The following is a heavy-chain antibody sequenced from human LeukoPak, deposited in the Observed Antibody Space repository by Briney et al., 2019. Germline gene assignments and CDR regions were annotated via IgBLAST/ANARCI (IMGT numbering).Heavy chain of an antibody. CDR3: ARDGGYDSEEFDY. V-gene: IGHV1-69*06. CDR1: GGTFSSYA. D-gene: IGHD5-12*01. Sequence: ASVKVSFKASGGTFSSYAISWVRQAPGQGLEWMGGIIPIFGTANYAQKFQGRVTITADKSTGKAYMELSSLRSEDTAVYYCARDGGYDSEEFDYWGQGTLVTVSS. J-gene: IGHJ4*02. CDR2: IIPIFGTA.